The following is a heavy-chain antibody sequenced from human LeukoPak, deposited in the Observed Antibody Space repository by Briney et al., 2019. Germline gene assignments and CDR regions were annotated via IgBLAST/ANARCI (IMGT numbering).Heavy chain of an antibody. CDR2: INYNGAIT. D-gene: IGHD3-3*02. CDR1: GFTFVDYG. CDR3: ARNRLGPSFSVSHFDL. V-gene: IGHV3-20*04. Sequence: GGSLRLSCATSGFTFVDYGLSWVRRAPGKGLEWLCAINYNGAITDYADSVKGRFTISRDNAKNSLYLRMDSLRAEDTALYYCARNRLGPSFSVSHFDLWGQGTLVTVSS. J-gene: IGHJ4*02.